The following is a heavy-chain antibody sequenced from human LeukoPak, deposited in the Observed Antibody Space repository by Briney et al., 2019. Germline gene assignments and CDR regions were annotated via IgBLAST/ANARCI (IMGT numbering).Heavy chain of an antibody. D-gene: IGHD2-8*01. CDR1: GGSFTDYY. Sequence: SETLSLTCAVYGGSFTDYYLTWIRQPPGKGLEWIGEINHSGGTNYNPSLRSRVTISVDTSKNQFSLKLWSVTAADTAVYYCARGGYCTNGVCYRPQYFYYYMDVWGKGTTVTVSS. J-gene: IGHJ6*03. CDR3: ARGGYCTNGVCYRPQYFYYYMDV. V-gene: IGHV4-34*01. CDR2: INHSGGT.